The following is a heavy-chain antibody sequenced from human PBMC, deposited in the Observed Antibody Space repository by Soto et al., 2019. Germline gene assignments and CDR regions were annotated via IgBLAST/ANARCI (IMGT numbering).Heavy chain of an antibody. Sequence: QVQLVQSGAEMKKPGSSVKVSCQSSGGTFNTYAMNWVRQAPGQGPEWMGDISPMFGAANYAPKFQGRVNFTADESTGTSYMQLSSLTSEDTALYFCAREVQVHTPAFVYWGQGTLVTVSS. CDR3: AREVQVHTPAFVY. V-gene: IGHV1-69*19. CDR1: GGTFNTYA. D-gene: IGHD3-10*01. J-gene: IGHJ4*02. CDR2: ISPMFGAA.